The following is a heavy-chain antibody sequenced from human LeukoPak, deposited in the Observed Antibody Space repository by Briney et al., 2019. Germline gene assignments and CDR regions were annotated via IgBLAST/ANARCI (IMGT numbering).Heavy chain of an antibody. CDR1: GFTFSSYG. D-gene: IGHD3-22*01. V-gene: IGHV3-23*01. Sequence: GGSLRLSCAASGFTFSSYGMSWVRQAPGKGLEWVSAISGSGGSTYYADSVKGRFTISRDNSKNTLYLQMNSLRAEDTAVYYCAKDRTTMIVVVITTGGFDPWGQGTLVTVSS. CDR2: ISGSGGST. CDR3: AKDRTTMIVVVITTGGFDP. J-gene: IGHJ5*02.